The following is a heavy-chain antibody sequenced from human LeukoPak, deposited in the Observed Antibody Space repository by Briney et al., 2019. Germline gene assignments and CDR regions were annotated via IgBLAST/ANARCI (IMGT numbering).Heavy chain of an antibody. Sequence: PGGSLRFSCAASGFTVSSNYMSWVREAPGKGLEWVSVIYSGGNTYYADSVKGRYTISRHNSKNTLYLQMNSLRAEDTAVYYCAKDRGGDYVFDYWGQGTLVTVSS. J-gene: IGHJ4*02. CDR3: AKDRGGDYVFDY. V-gene: IGHV3-53*04. CDR2: IYSGGNT. CDR1: GFTVSSNY. D-gene: IGHD4-17*01.